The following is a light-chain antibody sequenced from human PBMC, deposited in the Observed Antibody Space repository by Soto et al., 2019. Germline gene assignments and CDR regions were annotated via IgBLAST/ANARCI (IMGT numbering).Light chain of an antibody. J-gene: IGLJ2*01. V-gene: IGLV1-40*01. CDR3: QSCDSSLSGSV. CDR1: SSNIGAGYD. Sequence: QSVLTQPPSVSGAPGQRVTISCTGSSSNIGAGYDVHWYQHLPGTAPKLLFYGNNNRPAGAPDRFSDSRSGTPPSLPITGLQAGDGVDYYCQSCDSSLSGSVFGGGTKLTVL. CDR2: GNN.